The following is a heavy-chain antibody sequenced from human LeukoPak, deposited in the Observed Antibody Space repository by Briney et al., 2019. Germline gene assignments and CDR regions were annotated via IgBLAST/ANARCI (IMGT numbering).Heavy chain of an antibody. CDR3: ARDYGDYYDSSGSP. Sequence: SETLSLTCAVYGGSFSGYYWSWIRQPPGKGLEWIGEINHSGSTNYNPSLKSRVTISVDTSKNQFSLKLSSVTAADTAVYYCARDYGDYYDSSGSPWGQGTLVTVSS. CDR2: INHSGST. V-gene: IGHV4-34*01. J-gene: IGHJ5*02. CDR1: GGSFSGYY. D-gene: IGHD3-22*01.